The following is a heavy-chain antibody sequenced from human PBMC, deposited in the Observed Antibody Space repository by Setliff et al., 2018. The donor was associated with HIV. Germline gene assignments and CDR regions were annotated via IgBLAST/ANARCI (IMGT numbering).Heavy chain of an antibody. V-gene: IGHV1-18*01. Sequence: ASVKVSCKASGYTFTSYGISRVRQAPGQGLEWMGWISAYNGNTNYAQKLQGRVTMTTDTSTSTAYMDLRSLRSDDTAVYYCARVVVRGVTFIAEYFQHWGQGTLVTVSS. D-gene: IGHD3-10*01. CDR1: GYTFTSYG. CDR3: ARVVVRGVTFIAEYFQH. J-gene: IGHJ1*01. CDR2: ISAYNGNT.